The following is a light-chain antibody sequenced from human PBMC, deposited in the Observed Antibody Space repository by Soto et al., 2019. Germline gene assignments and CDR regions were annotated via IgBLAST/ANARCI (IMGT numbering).Light chain of an antibody. V-gene: IGKV1-5*03. CDR3: QQYHIYSGT. Sequence: DIQMTQSPSTLSASVGDRFTITCGASQTIDSWLAWYQQRPGKPPNLLIYKASTLASGVPSRFSGSGSGTEFTLTINSLQPDDFATYYCQQYHIYSGTFGQGTKVDIK. J-gene: IGKJ1*01. CDR2: KAS. CDR1: QTIDSW.